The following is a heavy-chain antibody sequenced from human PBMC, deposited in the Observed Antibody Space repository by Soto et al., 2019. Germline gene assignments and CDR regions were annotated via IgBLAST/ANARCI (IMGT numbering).Heavy chain of an antibody. CDR3: AREGLVLVPSTVNSDYYYYAMDV. J-gene: IGHJ6*02. D-gene: IGHD2-2*01. V-gene: IGHV1-69*11. Sequence: QVQLVQSGAEVKKPGSSVKVSCKAPGDTFSTYTITWVRXXXXXXXXXXXXXXPRXATSNYAHKFQGRVTITADESTSTVYMELSSLTSEDTAVYYCAREGLVLVPSTVNSDYYYYAMDVWGQGTTVTVSS. CDR1: GDTFSTYT. CDR2: XXPRXATS.